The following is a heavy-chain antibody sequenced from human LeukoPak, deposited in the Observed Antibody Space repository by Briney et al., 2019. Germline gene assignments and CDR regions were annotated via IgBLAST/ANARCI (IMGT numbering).Heavy chain of an antibody. CDR2: INAGNGNT. CDR3: ARGRGSRIVDP. J-gene: IGHJ5*02. CDR1: GYTFTSYA. D-gene: IGHD3-10*01. V-gene: IGHV1-3*01. Sequence: ASVKVSWKASGYTFTSYAMHWVRQAPGQRLEWMGWINAGNGNTKYSQKFQGRVAITRDTSASTAYMELSSLRSEDTAVYYCARGRGSRIVDPWGQGTLVTVSS.